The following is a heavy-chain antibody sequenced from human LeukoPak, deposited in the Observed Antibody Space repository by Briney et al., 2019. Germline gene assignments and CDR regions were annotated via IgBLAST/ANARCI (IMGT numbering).Heavy chain of an antibody. CDR3: ARGGRYYDSSGYYGLGAFDI. D-gene: IGHD3-22*01. V-gene: IGHV3-30*03. CDR1: GFTFTSYG. CDR2: MSYDGNK. Sequence: GGSLRLSCAASGFTFTSYGFHWVRQAPGKALEWVAFMSYDGNKKYGDSVKGRFTISRDNAKNSLYLQMNSLRAEDTAVYYCARGGRYYDSSGYYGLGAFDIWGQGTMVTVSS. J-gene: IGHJ3*02.